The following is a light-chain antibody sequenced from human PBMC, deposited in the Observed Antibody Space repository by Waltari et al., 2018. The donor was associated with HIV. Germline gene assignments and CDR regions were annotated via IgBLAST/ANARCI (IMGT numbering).Light chain of an antibody. CDR1: SSDVGSYNL. J-gene: IGLJ1*01. CDR2: EVS. V-gene: IGLV2-23*02. Sequence: SCTGTSSDVGSYNLVSWYQQHPGKAPKLMIYEVSKRPSGVSNRFSGSKSGNTASLTISGLQAEDEADYYCCSYAGSSTSPYVFGTGTKVTVL. CDR3: CSYAGSSTSPYV.